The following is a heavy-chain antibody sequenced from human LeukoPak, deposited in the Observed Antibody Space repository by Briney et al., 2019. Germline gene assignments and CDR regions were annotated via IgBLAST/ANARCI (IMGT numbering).Heavy chain of an antibody. J-gene: IGHJ6*02. CDR3: ARDGSTRYCSSTSCYKHYYYGMDV. CDR1: GYTFTSYY. D-gene: IGHD2-2*02. CDR2: INPSGGST. Sequence: GATVKVSCKASGYTFTSYYMHWVRQAPGQGLEWMGIINPSGGSTSYAQKFQGRVTMTRDTSTSTVYMELSSRRSEDTAVYYCARDGSTRYCSSTSCYKHYYYGMDVWGQGTTVTVSS. V-gene: IGHV1-46*01.